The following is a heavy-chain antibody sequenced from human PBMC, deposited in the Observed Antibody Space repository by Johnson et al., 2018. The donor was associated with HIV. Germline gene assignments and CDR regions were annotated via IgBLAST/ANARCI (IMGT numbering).Heavy chain of an antibody. CDR3: AKDFRPYYYDSSGYPDAFDI. J-gene: IGHJ3*02. D-gene: IGHD3-22*01. V-gene: IGHV3-30*18. CDR1: GFTFSDYY. Sequence: QVQLVESGGGLVKPGGSLRLSCAASGFTFSDYYMSWIRQAPGKGLEWVAVISYDGSNKYYADSVKGRFTISRDNSKNTLYLQMNSLRAEDTAVYYCAKDFRPYYYDSSGYPDAFDIWGQGTMVTVSS. CDR2: ISYDGSNK.